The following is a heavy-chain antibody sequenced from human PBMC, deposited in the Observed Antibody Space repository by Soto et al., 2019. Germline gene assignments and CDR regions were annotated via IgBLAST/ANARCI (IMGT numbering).Heavy chain of an antibody. D-gene: IGHD3-3*01. V-gene: IGHV4-59*01. Sequence: SETLSLTCTVSGGSISSYYWSWIRQPPGKGLEWIGYIYYSGSTNYNPSLKSRVTISVDTSKNQFSLKLSSVTAADTAVYYCARDQYDFWSGYLANDYGMDVWGQGTTVTVSS. J-gene: IGHJ6*02. CDR2: IYYSGST. CDR1: GGSISSYY. CDR3: ARDQYDFWSGYLANDYGMDV.